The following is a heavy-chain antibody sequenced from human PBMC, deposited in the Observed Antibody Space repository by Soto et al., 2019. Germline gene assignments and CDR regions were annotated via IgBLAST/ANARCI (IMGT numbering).Heavy chain of an antibody. V-gene: IGHV3-64*01. CDR1: GFTFSSYA. CDR3: AREPWAGTTGYYSYYMDV. D-gene: IGHD1-7*01. J-gene: IGHJ6*03. Sequence: EVQLVESGGGLVQPGGSLRLSCAASGFTFSSYAMHWVRQAPGKGLEYVSAIRSNGGSTYYANSVNCRFTIYRDNCKNTLFLHLGRLRADDVAVYYCAREPWAGTTGYYSYYMDVWGKETTVTVSS. CDR2: IRSNGGST.